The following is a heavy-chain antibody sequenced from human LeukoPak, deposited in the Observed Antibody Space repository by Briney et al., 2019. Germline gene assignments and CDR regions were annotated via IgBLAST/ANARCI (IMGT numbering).Heavy chain of an antibody. CDR1: GYTFTSYG. J-gene: IGHJ3*02. CDR2: ISAYNGNT. D-gene: IGHD6-13*01. V-gene: IGHV1-18*01. Sequence: ASVKVSCKASGYTFTSYGISWVRQAPGQGLEWMGWISAYNGNTNYAQKLQGRVTMTTDTSTSTAYMELRSLRSDDTAVYYCARAVSSSSWYVRENDAFDIWGQGTMVTVSS. CDR3: ARAVSSSSWYVRENDAFDI.